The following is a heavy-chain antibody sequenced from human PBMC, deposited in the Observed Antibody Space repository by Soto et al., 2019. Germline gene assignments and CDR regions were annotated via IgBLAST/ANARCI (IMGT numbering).Heavy chain of an antibody. Sequence: EVRLVESGGGLVQPGRSLRLSCAASGFTFDDYAMHWVRQAPGKGLEWVSIITWNSGNMGYADSVKGRFTISRDNTKNSLYLQMNSLRPEDTALYYCAKDISPVTTSGVGGHDYWGQGTLVTVSS. CDR2: ITWNSGNM. CDR1: GFTFDDYA. D-gene: IGHD4-17*01. J-gene: IGHJ4*02. CDR3: AKDISPVTTSGVGGHDY. V-gene: IGHV3-9*01.